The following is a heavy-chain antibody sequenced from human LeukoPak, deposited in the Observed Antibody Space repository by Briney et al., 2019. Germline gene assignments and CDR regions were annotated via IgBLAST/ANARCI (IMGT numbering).Heavy chain of an antibody. CDR3: AKEPTGSSGYYL. CDR1: GFTFDDYA. Sequence: GGSLSLSCAASGFTFDDYAMHWVRQAPGKGLEWVSLISWDGGSTYYADSVKGRFTISRDNSKNSLYLQMNSLRAEDTALYYCAKEPTGSSGYYLWGQGTLVTVSS. J-gene: IGHJ4*02. D-gene: IGHD3-22*01. CDR2: ISWDGGST. V-gene: IGHV3-43D*03.